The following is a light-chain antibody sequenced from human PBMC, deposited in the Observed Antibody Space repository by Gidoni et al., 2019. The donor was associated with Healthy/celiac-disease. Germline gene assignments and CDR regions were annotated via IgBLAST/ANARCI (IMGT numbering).Light chain of an antibody. CDR1: SSDVGGYNY. CDR3: SSYAGSNANYV. Sequence: QSALTQPPSASGSPGQSVTISCTGTSSDVGGYNYVSWYHQHPGKAPKLMIYEVSKRPSGVPDRFSGSKSGNTASLTVSGLQAEDEADYYCSSYAGSNANYVFGTGTKVTVL. CDR2: EVS. J-gene: IGLJ1*01. V-gene: IGLV2-8*01.